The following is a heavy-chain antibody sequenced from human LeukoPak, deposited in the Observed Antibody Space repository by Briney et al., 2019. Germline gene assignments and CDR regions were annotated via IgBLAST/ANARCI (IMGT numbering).Heavy chain of an antibody. CDR2: IWYDGSNK. D-gene: IGHD6-19*01. J-gene: IGHJ4*02. CDR3: ARDYSSGWYSDYFDY. V-gene: IGHV3-33*01. CDR1: GFTFSSYG. Sequence: PGGSLRLSCAASGFTFSSYGMHWVRQAPGKGLEWVAVIWYDGSNKYYADSVKGRFTISRDNSKNTLYLQMNSLRAEDTAVYYCARDYSSGWYSDYFDYWGQGTLVTVSS.